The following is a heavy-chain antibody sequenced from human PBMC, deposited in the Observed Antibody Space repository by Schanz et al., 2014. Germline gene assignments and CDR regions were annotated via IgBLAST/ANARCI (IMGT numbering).Heavy chain of an antibody. V-gene: IGHV3-23*04. Sequence: EVQLVESGGGLVQPGGSLRLSCVASGFTFFGSFAMSWVRQAPGKGLEWVSGMSGSGSTADYADSVKGRFTISRDNSKNTLYLQMNSLRAEDTAVYYCAKDLYNYGIFDSWGQGTQVTVSS. J-gene: IGHJ5*01. CDR1: GFTFFGSFA. CDR3: AKDLYNYGIFDS. CDR2: MSGSGSTA. D-gene: IGHD3-16*01.